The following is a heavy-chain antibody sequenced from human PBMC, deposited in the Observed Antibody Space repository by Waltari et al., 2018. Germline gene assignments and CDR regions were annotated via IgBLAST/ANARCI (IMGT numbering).Heavy chain of an antibody. D-gene: IGHD3-3*01. V-gene: IGHV3-48*01. CDR3: ARVFLEWLWDYYYGMDV. J-gene: IGHJ6*02. CDR1: GFTFSSYS. CDR2: ISSSSSTI. Sequence: EVQLVESGGGLVQPGGSLRLSCAASGFTFSSYSMNWVRQAPGKGLEWVSYISSSSSTIYYADSVKGRFTISRDNAKNSLYLQMNSLRAEDTAVYYCARVFLEWLWDYYYGMDVWGQGTTVTVSS.